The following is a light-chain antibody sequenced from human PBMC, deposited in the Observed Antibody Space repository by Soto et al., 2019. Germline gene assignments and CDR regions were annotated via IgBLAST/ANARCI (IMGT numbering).Light chain of an antibody. Sequence: EIVLTQSPGTLSLSPGERATLSCRASETVAGSYLAWYQQKPSQAPRLLIHGASTRATGIADRFSGSGSGTDFTLTISRLEPEDFAVYYCQLYGTSPKTFGQGTKV. CDR1: ETVAGSY. V-gene: IGKV3-20*01. CDR2: GAS. CDR3: QLYGTSPKT. J-gene: IGKJ1*01.